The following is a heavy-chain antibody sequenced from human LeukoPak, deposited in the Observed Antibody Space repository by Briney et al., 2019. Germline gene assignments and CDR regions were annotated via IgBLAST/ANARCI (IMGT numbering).Heavy chain of an antibody. D-gene: IGHD6-13*01. CDR1: GYTFTSYG. CDR3: ARVAAAIFHLDY. CDR2: ISAYNGNT. V-gene: IGHV1-18*01. J-gene: IGHJ4*02. Sequence: ASVKVPCKASGYTFTSYGISWVRQAPGQGLEWMGWISAYNGNTNYAQKLQGRVTMTTDTSTSTAYMELSSLRSEDTAVYYCARVAAAIFHLDYWGQGTLVTVSS.